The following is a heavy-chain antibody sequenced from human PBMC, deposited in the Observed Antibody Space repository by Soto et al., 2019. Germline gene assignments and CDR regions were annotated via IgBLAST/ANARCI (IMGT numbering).Heavy chain of an antibody. Sequence: PGGSLRLSCAASGFTFGSYAMSWVRQAPGKGLEWVSAISAGAVATNYADSVKGRFTISRDNSKNTLNLQMSSLRAEDTAVYYCTKGRESSGSYRPFDYWGQGALVTVSS. CDR1: GFTFGSYA. J-gene: IGHJ4*02. CDR2: ISAGAVAT. V-gene: IGHV3-23*01. D-gene: IGHD3-22*01. CDR3: TKGRESSGSYRPFDY.